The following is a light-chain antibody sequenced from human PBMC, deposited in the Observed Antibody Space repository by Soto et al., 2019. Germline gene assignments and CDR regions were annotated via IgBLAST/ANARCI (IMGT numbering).Light chain of an antibody. J-gene: IGKJ1*01. CDR2: AAS. CDR1: QSIRNY. V-gene: IGKV1-39*01. CDR3: QQTDSTPQT. Sequence: DIQMTQSPSSLSASVGDRVTISCRASQSIRNYVSRYQQKPGTAPKLLIRAASTLQSGGPSRFSGSGSGTDFTLTISRMQIEDFATYFCQQTDSTPQTFGQGTNVEI.